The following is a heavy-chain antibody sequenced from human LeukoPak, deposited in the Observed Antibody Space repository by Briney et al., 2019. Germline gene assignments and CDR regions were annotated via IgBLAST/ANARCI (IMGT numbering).Heavy chain of an antibody. CDR2: ISSSSSYI. V-gene: IGHV3-21*01. J-gene: IGHJ4*02. CDR3: ASNIRDDYGY. D-gene: IGHD4-17*01. CDR1: GFTFSRYS. Sequence: GGSLRLSCAASGFTFSRYSMNGVRQAPGKGLEWVSSISSSSSYIYYADSVKGLFTISIDNPKNSLYLQMNSLRAEDTAVYYCASNIRDDYGYWGQGTLVTVSS.